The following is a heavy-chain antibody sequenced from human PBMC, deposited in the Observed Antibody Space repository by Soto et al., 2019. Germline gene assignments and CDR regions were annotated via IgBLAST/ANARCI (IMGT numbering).Heavy chain of an antibody. V-gene: IGHV1-18*01. CDR1: GYRFTSYG. CDR3: ARGGYYDSSGSRNYHYYGMNV. D-gene: IGHD3-22*01. CDR2: ISAYDDNT. Sequence: GASVKVSCKASGYRFTSYGISWVRQAPGQGLEWLGWISAYDDNTKYAQTLQGRVSMSTDTSTNTAYMELRSLRSDDTVVYYCARGGYYDSSGSRNYHYYGMNVWGQGTTVTVSS. J-gene: IGHJ6*02.